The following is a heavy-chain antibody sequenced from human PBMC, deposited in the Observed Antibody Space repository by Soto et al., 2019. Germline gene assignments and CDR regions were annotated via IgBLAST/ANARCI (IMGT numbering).Heavy chain of an antibody. CDR3: ARDTSFTYYYDSSGPVYVMDV. D-gene: IGHD3-22*01. CDR2: ISYDGSNK. V-gene: IGHV3-30-3*01. J-gene: IGHJ6*02. CDR1: GFTFSSYA. Sequence: GGSLRLSCAASGFTFSSYAMHWVRQAPGKGLEWVAVISYDGSNKYYADSVKGRFTISRDNSKNTLYLQMNSLRAEDTAVYYCARDTSFTYYYDSSGPVYVMDVWGQGTTVTVSS.